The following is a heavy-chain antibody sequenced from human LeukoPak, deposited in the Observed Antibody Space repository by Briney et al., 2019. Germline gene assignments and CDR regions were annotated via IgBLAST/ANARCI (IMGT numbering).Heavy chain of an antibody. CDR1: AGSVSSGSYH. J-gene: IGHJ4*02. CDR3: ARDVAVTTFFDY. V-gene: IGHV4-61*01. D-gene: IGHD2-21*02. Sequence: SETLSLTCTVSAGSVSSGSYHWSWIRQPPGKGLEWIGYIYYNGRTNYNPSLKGRVTISVDTSKNQFSLKLSSVTAADTAVYYCARDVAVTTFFDYWGQGTLVTVSS. CDR2: IYYNGRT.